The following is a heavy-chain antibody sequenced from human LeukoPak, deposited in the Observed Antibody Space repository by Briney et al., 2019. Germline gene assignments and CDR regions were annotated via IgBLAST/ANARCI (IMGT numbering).Heavy chain of an antibody. CDR2: LTGSAGST. CDR3: AKDSLLVWFGELLPAYLDY. CDR1: GFTFSSYA. D-gene: IGHD3-10*01. J-gene: IGHJ4*02. Sequence: GGSLRLSCAASGFTFSSYAMSWVRQAPGKGLEWVSALTGSAGSTYYADSVKGRFTISRDNSRNTLYLQLNSLRAEDTAVYYCAKDSLLVWFGELLPAYLDYWGQGTLVTVSS. V-gene: IGHV3-23*01.